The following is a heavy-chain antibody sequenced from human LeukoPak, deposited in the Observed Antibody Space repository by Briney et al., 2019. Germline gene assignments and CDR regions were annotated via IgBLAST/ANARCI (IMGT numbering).Heavy chain of an antibody. V-gene: IGHV4-4*07. D-gene: IGHD6-19*01. CDR2: IYTSGST. CDR3: ARVASGWSNYYFDY. CDR1: GGSISSYY. Sequence: SETLSLTCTVSGGSISSYYWSWIRQPAGKGLEWIGRIYTSGSTNYNPSLESRVTMSVDTSENQFSLKLTSVTAADTAVYYCARVASGWSNYYFDYWGQGTLVTVSS. J-gene: IGHJ4*02.